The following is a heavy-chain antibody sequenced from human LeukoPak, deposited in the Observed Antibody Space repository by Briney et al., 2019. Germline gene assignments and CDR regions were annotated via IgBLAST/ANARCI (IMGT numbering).Heavy chain of an antibody. CDR2: IYHSGST. D-gene: IGHD3-16*01. CDR1: GFTFSSYA. Sequence: SLRLSCAASGFTFSSYAMHWVRQAPGKGLEWIGEIYHSGSTNYNPSLKSRVTISVDKSKNQFSLKLSSVTAADTAVYYCARALDGGDAASYFDYWGQGTLVTVSS. J-gene: IGHJ4*02. CDR3: ARALDGGDAASYFDY. V-gene: IGHV4-4*02.